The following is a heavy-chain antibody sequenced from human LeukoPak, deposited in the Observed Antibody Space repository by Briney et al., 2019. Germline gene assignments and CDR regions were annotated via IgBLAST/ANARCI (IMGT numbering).Heavy chain of an antibody. Sequence: ASVKVSCKASGYTFTGYYMHWVRQAPGQGLEWMGWINPNSGGTNYAQKFQGRVTMTRDTSISTAYMELSRLRSDDTAVYYCARDKTTVTRVVRQRLDPWGQGTLVTVSS. D-gene: IGHD4-17*01. CDR3: ARDKTTVTRVVRQRLDP. V-gene: IGHV1-2*02. CDR1: GYTFTGYY. CDR2: INPNSGGT. J-gene: IGHJ5*02.